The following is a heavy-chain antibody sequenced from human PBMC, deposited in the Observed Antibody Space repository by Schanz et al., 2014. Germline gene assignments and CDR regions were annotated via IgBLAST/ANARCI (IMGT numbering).Heavy chain of an antibody. V-gene: IGHV4-34*01. CDR2: INHSGST. D-gene: IGHD3-16*01. J-gene: IGHJ4*02. CDR3: ARGGVRDDNSPGTGVRDDYNPGTY. CDR1: GGSFSAYY. Sequence: QVQLQQWGAGLLKPSETLSLTCAVYGGSFSAYYWNWIRQPPGKGLEWIGEINHSGSTNYNPSLKGGVPISIDPSKSKFSRKLNSVPAADTAVYYCARGGVRDDNSPGTGVRDDYNPGTYWGQGTLXTVSS.